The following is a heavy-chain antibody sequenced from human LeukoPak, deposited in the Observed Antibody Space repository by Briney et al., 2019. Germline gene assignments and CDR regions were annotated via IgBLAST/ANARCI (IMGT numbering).Heavy chain of an antibody. CDR3: ARVAAGPF. V-gene: IGHV3-21*01. Sequence: GGSLRLSCAASGFIFSSYAMSWVRQAPGKGLEWVSSISSSSNYIYYGDSVKGRFTISRDNAKNSLYLQMNSLRAEDSAVYYCARVAAGPFWGQGTLVTVSS. CDR2: ISSSSNYI. CDR1: GFIFSSYA. D-gene: IGHD6-13*01. J-gene: IGHJ4*02.